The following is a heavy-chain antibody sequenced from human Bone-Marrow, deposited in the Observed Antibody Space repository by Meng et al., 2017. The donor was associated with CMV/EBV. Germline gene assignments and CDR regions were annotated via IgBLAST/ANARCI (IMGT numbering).Heavy chain of an antibody. D-gene: IGHD2-2*01. CDR2: ISAYNGNT. Sequence: ASVKVSCKASGYTFTSYGISWVRQAPGQGLEWMGWISAYNGNTNNAQKFQGRVTMTTDTSTSTAYMELRSLKSDDTAVYYCARKNAVHYYYGMEVWGQGTTVTVSS. CDR1: GYTFTSYG. V-gene: IGHV1-18*01. CDR3: ARKNAVHYYYGMEV. J-gene: IGHJ6*02.